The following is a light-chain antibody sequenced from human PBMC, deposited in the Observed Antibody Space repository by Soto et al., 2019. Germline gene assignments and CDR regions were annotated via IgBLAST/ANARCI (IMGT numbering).Light chain of an antibody. J-gene: IGLJ1*01. V-gene: IGLV1-51*01. CDR1: SSNIGNNY. CDR2: DNN. Sequence: QSMLTQPPSVSAAPGQKVTIFCSGSSSNIGNNYVSWYQRLPGTAPRIIIHDNNKRPSGIPDRFSGSKSGTSATLGITGLQTGDEADYYCGTWDSSLSGLYVFGTGTKVTVL. CDR3: GTWDSSLSGLYV.